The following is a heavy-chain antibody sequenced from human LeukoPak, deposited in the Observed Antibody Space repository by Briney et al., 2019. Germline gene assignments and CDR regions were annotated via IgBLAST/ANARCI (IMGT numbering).Heavy chain of an antibody. D-gene: IGHD3-3*01. J-gene: IGHJ4*02. Sequence: ASVKVSCKVSGYTLTKLSMHWVRQAPGKGLEWMGGFDPEDGETIYAQKFQGRVTMTEETATDPAYMELSSRRSEGTAVYYCAAVNTIFGVESFDYWGQGTLVSVSS. CDR3: AAVNTIFGVESFDY. CDR1: GYTLTKLS. CDR2: FDPEDGET. V-gene: IGHV1-24*01.